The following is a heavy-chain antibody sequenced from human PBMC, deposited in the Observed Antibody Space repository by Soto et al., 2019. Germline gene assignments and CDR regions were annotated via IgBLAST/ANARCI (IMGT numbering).Heavy chain of an antibody. D-gene: IGHD3-10*01. CDR3: ASPLWFGAFDY. V-gene: IGHV3-30-3*01. Sequence: GGSLRLSCAASGFTFSSYAMHWVRQAPGKGLEWVAVISYDGSNKYYAASVKGRFTISRDKSKNTLYLQMNSLRAEDTAVYYCASPLWFGAFDYWGQGTLVTVSS. J-gene: IGHJ4*02. CDR2: ISYDGSNK. CDR1: GFTFSSYA.